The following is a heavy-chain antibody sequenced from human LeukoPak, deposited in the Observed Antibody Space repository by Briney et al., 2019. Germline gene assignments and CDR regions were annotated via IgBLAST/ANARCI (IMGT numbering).Heavy chain of an antibody. D-gene: IGHD2-21*01. V-gene: IGHV1-18*01. J-gene: IGHJ4*02. CDR3: ARDERRCQLLVSYFDD. Sequence: GASVKVSCKASGYTFTSYGISWVRQAPGQGLEWMGWISAYNGNTNYAQKFQGRVTTTTDTSTSTAYMELRSLRSDDTAVYYCARDERRCQLLVSYFDDWGQGTLVTVSS. CDR2: ISAYNGNT. CDR1: GYTFTSYG.